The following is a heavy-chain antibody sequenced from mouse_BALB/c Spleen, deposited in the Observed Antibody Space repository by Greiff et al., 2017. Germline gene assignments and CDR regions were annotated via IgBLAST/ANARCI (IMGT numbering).Heavy chain of an antibody. V-gene: IGHV5-4*02. CDR1: GFTFSDYY. CDR2: ISDGGSYT. CDR3: ARRVRRTYYAMDY. J-gene: IGHJ4*01. Sequence: EVQVVESGGGLVKPGGSLKLSCAASGFTFSDYYMYWVRQTPEKRLEWVATISDGGSYTYYPDSVKGRFTISRDNAKNNLYLQMSSLKSEDTAMYYCARRVRRTYYAMDYWGQGTSVTVSS. D-gene: IGHD2-14*01.